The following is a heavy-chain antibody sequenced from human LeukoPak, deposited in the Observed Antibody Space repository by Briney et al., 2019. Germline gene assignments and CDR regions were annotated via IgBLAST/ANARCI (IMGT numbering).Heavy chain of an antibody. CDR2: IKQDGSEK. CDR3: ARDSGQLLLFPDY. D-gene: IGHD2-2*01. Sequence: GGSLRLSCAASGFTLSSYWMSWVRQAPGKGLEWVANIKQDGSEKYYVDSVKGRFTISRDNAKNSLYLQMNSLRAEDTAVYYCARDSGQLLLFPDYWGQGTLVTVSS. J-gene: IGHJ4*02. CDR1: GFTLSSYW. V-gene: IGHV3-7*01.